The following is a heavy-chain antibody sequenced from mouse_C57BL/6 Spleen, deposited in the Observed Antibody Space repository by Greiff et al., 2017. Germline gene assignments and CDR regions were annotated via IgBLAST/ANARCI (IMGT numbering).Heavy chain of an antibody. CDR3: ARDPSMGY. CDR1: GFTFSSYA. CDR2: ISDGGSYT. J-gene: IGHJ4*01. Sequence: EVKLVESGGGLVKPGGSLKLSCAASGFTFSSYAMSWVRQTPEKRLEWVATISDGGSYTYYPDNVKGRFTISRDNAKNNLYLQMSHLKSEDTAMYYCARDPSMGYWGQGTSVTVSS. V-gene: IGHV5-4*01.